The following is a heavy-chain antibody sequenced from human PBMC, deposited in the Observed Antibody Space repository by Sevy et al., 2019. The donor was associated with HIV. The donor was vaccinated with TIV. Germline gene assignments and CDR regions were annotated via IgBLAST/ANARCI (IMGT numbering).Heavy chain of an antibody. J-gene: IGHJ4*02. V-gene: IGHV3-48*02. CDR3: ARCYYDSSGYCHFDY. CDR2: ISSSSSTI. CDR1: GFTFSSYS. D-gene: IGHD3-22*01. Sequence: GGSLRLSCAASGFTFSSYSMNWVRQAPGKGLEWVSHISSSSSTIYYADSVKGRFTISRDNAKNSLYLQMNSLRDEDTAVYYCARCYYDSSGYCHFDYWGQGTLVTVSS.